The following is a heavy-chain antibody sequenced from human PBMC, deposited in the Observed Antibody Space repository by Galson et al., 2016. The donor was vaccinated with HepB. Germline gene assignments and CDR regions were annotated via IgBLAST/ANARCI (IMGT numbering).Heavy chain of an antibody. CDR1: GFTFGTYN. J-gene: IGHJ6*02. V-gene: IGHV3-21*01. CDR2: ISSRSGSI. D-gene: IGHD3-10*01. Sequence: SLRLSCAASGFTFGTYNMNWVRQAPGKGLEWVSSISSRSGSIYYADSVKGRFTISRDNAKKSLYLQMNSLRAEDTAVYYCARDLSGVPGLYYYAMDVWGQGTTVTVSS. CDR3: ARDLSGVPGLYYYAMDV.